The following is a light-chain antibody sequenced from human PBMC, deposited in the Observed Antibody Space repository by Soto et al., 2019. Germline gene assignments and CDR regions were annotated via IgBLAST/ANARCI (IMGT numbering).Light chain of an antibody. V-gene: IGKV3-20*01. CDR3: QQYGSSPHT. Sequence: EIVLTQSPGTLSLSPGERATLSCRASQSVSSSYLAWYQQKPGQAPRLLIYGASSRATGIPDRFSGSGSGTDFTLTISRLEPEDSAVYYCQQYGSSPHTFGQGTKVDIK. CDR2: GAS. CDR1: QSVSSSY. J-gene: IGKJ2*01.